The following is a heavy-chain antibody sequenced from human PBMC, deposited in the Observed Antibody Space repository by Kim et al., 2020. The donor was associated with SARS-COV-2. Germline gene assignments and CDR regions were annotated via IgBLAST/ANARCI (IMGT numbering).Heavy chain of an antibody. V-gene: IGHV3-23*01. CDR2: ISGSGGST. CDR1: GFTFSSYA. CDR3: AKDLGVTPFVYGMDV. J-gene: IGHJ6*02. D-gene: IGHD2-21*02. Sequence: GGSLRLSCAASGFTFSSYAMSWVRQAPGKGLEWVSAISGSGGSTYYADSVKGRFTISRDNSKNTLYLQMNSLRAEDTAVYYCAKDLGVTPFVYGMDVWGQGTTVTVSS.